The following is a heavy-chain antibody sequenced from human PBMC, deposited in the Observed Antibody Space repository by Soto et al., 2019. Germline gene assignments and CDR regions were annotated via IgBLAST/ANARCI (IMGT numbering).Heavy chain of an antibody. CDR1: GDSVSSNSAA. CDR3: ARAEKYSGRSFDY. J-gene: IGHJ4*02. V-gene: IGHV6-1*01. Sequence: PXQTLSLTCVISGDSVSSNSAAWNWIRQSPSRGLEWLGRTYYRSKWYSDYAASVESRITVNPDTSKNQHSLQFNSVTPEDTAVYYGARAEKYSGRSFDYWGQGTLVTVSS. D-gene: IGHD1-26*01. CDR2: TYYRSKWYS.